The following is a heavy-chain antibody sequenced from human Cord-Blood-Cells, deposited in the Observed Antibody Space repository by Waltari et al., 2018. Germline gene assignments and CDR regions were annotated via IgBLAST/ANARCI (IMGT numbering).Heavy chain of an antibody. J-gene: IGHJ4*02. CDR1: GSSFTSSW. CDR3: ARRGAGWGFDY. D-gene: IGHD7-27*01. V-gene: IGHV5-51*01. CDR2: IYPGDSDT. Sequence: EGQLVQSGAGVKKPGESLKFSCKGSGSSFTSSWIGWGRQRPGKGLGGMGIIYPGDSDTSYSPPFQGQVTISADKSISTAYLQWSSLKASDTAMYYCARRGAGWGFDYWGQGTLVTVSS.